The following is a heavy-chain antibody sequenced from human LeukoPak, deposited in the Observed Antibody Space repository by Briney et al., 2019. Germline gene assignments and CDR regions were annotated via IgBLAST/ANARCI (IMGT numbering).Heavy chain of an antibody. D-gene: IGHD4-17*01. V-gene: IGHV3-15*01. CDR2: IKSKTDGGTT. J-gene: IGHJ4*02. CDR1: GFTFSNAW. Sequence: PGGSLRLSCAASGFTFSNAWMSWVRQAPGKGLEWVGRIKSKTDGGTTDYAAPVKGGFTISRDDSKNTLYLQMNSLKTEDTAVYYCTTEIYGDLLFPNDYWGQGTLVTVSS. CDR3: TTEIYGDLLFPNDY.